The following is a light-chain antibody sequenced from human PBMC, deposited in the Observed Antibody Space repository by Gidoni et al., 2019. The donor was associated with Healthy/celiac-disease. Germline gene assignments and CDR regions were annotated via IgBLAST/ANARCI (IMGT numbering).Light chain of an antibody. V-gene: IGLV1-44*01. CDR1: SSNIGINT. CDR2: SNN. J-gene: IGLJ1*01. CDR3: AAWEDSLNGYV. Sequence: QSVLTQPPSASVTPGQRVTISCSGRSSNIGINTVNWYQQLPGTAPKLLIYSNNQRPSGVPDRFSGSKSGTSASLAISGLQSEDEADYYCAAWEDSLNGYVFGTGTKVTVL.